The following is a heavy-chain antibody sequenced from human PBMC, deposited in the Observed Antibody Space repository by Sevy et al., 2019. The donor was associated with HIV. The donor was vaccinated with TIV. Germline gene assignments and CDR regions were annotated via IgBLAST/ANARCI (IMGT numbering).Heavy chain of an antibody. CDR2: IYYSGST. D-gene: IGHD3-10*01. J-gene: IGHJ6*02. Sequence: SETLSLTCTVSGGSIGSGDYYWSWIRQPPGKGLEWIGYIYYSGSTYYNPSLKSRVTISVDTSKNQFSLKLSSVTAADTAVYYCAKRDRHYYGSGSYYYGMDVWGQGTTVTVSS. CDR3: AKRDRHYYGSGSYYYGMDV. V-gene: IGHV4-30-4*01. CDR1: GGSIGSGDYY.